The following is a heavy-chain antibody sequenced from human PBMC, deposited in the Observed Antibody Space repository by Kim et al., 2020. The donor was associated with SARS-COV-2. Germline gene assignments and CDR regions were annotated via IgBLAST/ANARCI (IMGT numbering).Heavy chain of an antibody. CDR1: GGSISSSSYY. CDR3: AGRDMTSYNYGMDI. CDR2: IYYSGST. J-gene: IGHJ6*02. V-gene: IGHV4-39*01. Sequence: SETLSLTCTVSGGSISSSSYYWGWIRQPPGKGLEWVGSIYYSGSTFYNPSLRGRLTISVDTSKNQFSLKVSSVTAADTAVYYCAGRDMTSYNYGMDIWGPGTKVTVSS. D-gene: IGHD2-15*01.